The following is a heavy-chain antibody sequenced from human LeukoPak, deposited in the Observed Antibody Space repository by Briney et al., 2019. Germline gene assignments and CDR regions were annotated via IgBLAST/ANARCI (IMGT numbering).Heavy chain of an antibody. V-gene: IGHV1-8*03. D-gene: IGHD5-18*01. CDR2: MNPNSGNT. CDR3: ARRGYSYGLSHWFDP. Sequence: SVKVSCKASGYTFTSYDINWVRQATGQGLEWMGWMNPNSGNTGYAQKFQGRVTITRNTSISTAYMELSSLRSEDTAVYYCARRGYSYGLSHWFDPWGQGTLVTVSS. J-gene: IGHJ5*02. CDR1: GYTFTSYD.